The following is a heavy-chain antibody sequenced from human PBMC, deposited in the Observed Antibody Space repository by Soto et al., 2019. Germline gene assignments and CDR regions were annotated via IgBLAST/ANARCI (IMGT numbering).Heavy chain of an antibody. J-gene: IGHJ5*02. V-gene: IGHV4-39*01. CDR3: ATSNWFDP. CDR2: IYYSGST. CDR1: GGSISSRGYY. Sequence: QLQLQESGPGLVKPSETLSLTCTVSGGSISSRGYYWGWLRQPPGKVLEWIGTIYYSGSTYYNPSLKSRVTISVDTSKNQFSLKLSSVTAADTAVYYCATSNWFDPWGQGTLVTVSS.